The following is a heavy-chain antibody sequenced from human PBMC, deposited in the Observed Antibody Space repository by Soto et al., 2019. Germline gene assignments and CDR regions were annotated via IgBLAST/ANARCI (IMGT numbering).Heavy chain of an antibody. J-gene: IGHJ4*02. D-gene: IGHD2-2*02. CDR1: GYIFTNYW. CDR2: IYPGDSNT. CDR3: ARQGYCSSTACYTVDY. V-gene: IGHV5-51*01. Sequence: PGESLKIACKGSGYIFTNYWIGWGLQGPGEGLEWMGIIYPGDSNTRYSPSFQGQVTISADKSISTAYLQWSSLKASDTAMYYCARQGYCSSTACYTVDYWGQGTLVTVSS.